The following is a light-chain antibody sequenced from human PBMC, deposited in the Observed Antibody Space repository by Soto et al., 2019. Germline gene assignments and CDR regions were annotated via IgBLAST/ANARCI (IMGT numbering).Light chain of an antibody. Sequence: ETVLTQSPAALSLSPGERATLSCMASRSISTYLAWYQQKPGQAPRLLIYEALNRATGIPARFSGSGSGTDCTLTISSLEPEDVAVYYCQQRNNWPLTLGGGTKVDIK. CDR2: EAL. V-gene: IGKV3-11*01. J-gene: IGKJ4*02. CDR3: QQRNNWPLT. CDR1: RSISTY.